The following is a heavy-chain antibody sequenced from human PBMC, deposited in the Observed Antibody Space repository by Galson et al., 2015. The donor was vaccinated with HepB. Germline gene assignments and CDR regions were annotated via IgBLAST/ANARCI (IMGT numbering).Heavy chain of an antibody. V-gene: IGHV1-69*08. D-gene: IGHD3-10*02. CDR2: LTPMFGTV. J-gene: IGHJ5*02. CDR3: ATAKFTDMYGFLWADS. CDR1: ADIFSTYT. Sequence: SVKVSCKASADIFSTYTVNWVRQAPGHGLEWVGKLTPMFGTVSYGHTYSPGRVTLSADKSTSTAYLELRNLRSEDTAVYYCATAKFTDMYGFLWADSWGQGTMVTVSS.